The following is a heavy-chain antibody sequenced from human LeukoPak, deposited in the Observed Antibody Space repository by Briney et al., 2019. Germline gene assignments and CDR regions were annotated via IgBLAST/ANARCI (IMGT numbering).Heavy chain of an antibody. V-gene: IGHV4-39*01. J-gene: IGHJ4*02. CDR3: ARRRIAARGSFDY. CDR2: IYYSGST. D-gene: IGHD6-6*01. CDR1: GGSIGSSYYY. Sequence: SETLSLTCTVSGGSIGSSYYYWGWIRQPPGRGLEWIGSIYYSGSTYYNPSLKSRVTISEDTSKNQFSLKLNSVTAADTAVYYCARRRIAARGSFDYWGQGTLVTVSS.